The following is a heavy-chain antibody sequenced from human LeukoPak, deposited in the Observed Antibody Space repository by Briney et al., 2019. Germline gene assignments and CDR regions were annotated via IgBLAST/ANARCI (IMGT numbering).Heavy chain of an antibody. CDR2: IKQDGSEK. CDR3: ARGGENSVFDY. Sequence: PGGSLRLSCAASGFTFSSYWMSWVRQAPGKGLEWVANIKQDGSEKYYVDSVKGRFTISRDNAKNSLYLQMNSLRAEDTALYYCARGGENSVFDYWGQGTLVIVSS. CDR1: GFTFSSYW. J-gene: IGHJ4*02. D-gene: IGHD1/OR15-1a*01. V-gene: IGHV3-7*01.